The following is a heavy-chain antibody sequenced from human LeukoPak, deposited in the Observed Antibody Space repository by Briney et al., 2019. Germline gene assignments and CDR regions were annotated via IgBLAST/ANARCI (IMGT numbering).Heavy chain of an antibody. D-gene: IGHD3-22*01. CDR2: IHPGGGST. CDR1: VYTFTIYY. Sequence: ASVTVSRTASVYTFTIYYIVWVRQAPGQGLECMGIIHPGGGSTTYAPSFQGRVSLTRDMSTRTVYLELSSLTTEDTAVYYCAREQRNYYDSTGYMYWGQGTLVTVSS. V-gene: IGHV1-46*01. CDR3: AREQRNYYDSTGYMY. J-gene: IGHJ4*02.